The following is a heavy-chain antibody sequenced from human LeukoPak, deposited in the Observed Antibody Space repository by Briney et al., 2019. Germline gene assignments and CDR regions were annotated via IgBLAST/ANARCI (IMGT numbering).Heavy chain of an antibody. V-gene: IGHV1-2*02. CDR3: AREATVGSLRGATDAFDI. D-gene: IGHD5/OR15-5a*01. CDR2: INPNSGAT. Sequence: ASVKVSCKASGYTLTDYYLHWVRQAPGQGLNWMGWINPNSGATYYAQSFQARVTMTRDTSIGSGYMELTGLESDDTAVYYCAREATVGSLRGATDAFDIWGQGTMVTVSS. CDR1: GYTLTDYY. J-gene: IGHJ3*02.